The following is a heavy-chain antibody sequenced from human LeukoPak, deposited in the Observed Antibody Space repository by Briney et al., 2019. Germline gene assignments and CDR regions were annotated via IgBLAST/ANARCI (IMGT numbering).Heavy chain of an antibody. CDR2: ISSSGSTI. Sequence: GGSLRLSCVASGLSFSSYEINWVRQAPGKGLEWVSYISSSGSTIYYADSVKGRFTISRDNAKNSLYLQMNSLRPEDTAVYYCARFGYNDFDYWGQGTLVTVSS. D-gene: IGHD5-24*01. CDR1: GLSFSSYE. V-gene: IGHV3-48*03. CDR3: ARFGYNDFDY. J-gene: IGHJ4*02.